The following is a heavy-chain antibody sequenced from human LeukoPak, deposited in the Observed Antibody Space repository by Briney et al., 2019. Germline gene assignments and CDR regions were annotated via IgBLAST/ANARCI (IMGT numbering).Heavy chain of an antibody. CDR1: GYTFTSYY. D-gene: IGHD1-26*01. CDR2: INPSGGST. V-gene: IGHV1-46*01. J-gene: IGHJ5*02. Sequence: GASVKVSCKASGYTFTSYYKHWVRQAPGQGLEWMGIINPSGGSTSYAQKFQGRVTMTRDMSTSTVYMELSSLRSEDTAVYYCAREYSGSYLYNWFDPWGQGTLVTVSS. CDR3: AREYSGSYLYNWFDP.